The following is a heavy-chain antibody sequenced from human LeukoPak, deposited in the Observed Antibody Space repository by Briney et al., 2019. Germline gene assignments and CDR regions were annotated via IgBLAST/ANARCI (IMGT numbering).Heavy chain of an antibody. D-gene: IGHD5-18*01. Sequence: PGGSLRLPCAASGFTFSSYGMHWVRQAPGKGLEWVAVIWYDGSNKYYADSVKGRFTISRDNSKNTLYLQMNSLRAEDTAVYYCARDDSYGPPHGMDVWGQGTTVTVSS. CDR3: ARDDSYGPPHGMDV. J-gene: IGHJ6*02. CDR2: IWYDGSNK. CDR1: GFTFSSYG. V-gene: IGHV3-33*01.